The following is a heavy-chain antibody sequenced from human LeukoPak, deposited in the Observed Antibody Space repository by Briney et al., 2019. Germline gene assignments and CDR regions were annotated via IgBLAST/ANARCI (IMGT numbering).Heavy chain of an antibody. Sequence: PSETLSLTCSVSGSSINSHWWSWIRQPPGGGLEWIAYSHYSGGTNYNPSLKSRVTISLDTSKNQVSLMLTSVTAADTAVYFCASHVLFDPDNHSYWFDRWGQGTLVTVSS. D-gene: IGHD1-14*01. J-gene: IGHJ5*02. CDR2: SHYSGGT. CDR3: ASHVLFDPDNHSYWFDR. CDR1: GSSINSHW. V-gene: IGHV4-59*08.